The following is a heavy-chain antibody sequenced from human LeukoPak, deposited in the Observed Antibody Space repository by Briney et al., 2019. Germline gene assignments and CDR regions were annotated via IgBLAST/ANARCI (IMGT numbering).Heavy chain of an antibody. V-gene: IGHV4-39*07. J-gene: IGHJ5*02. CDR2: IYYSGST. CDR1: GGSISSSSYY. Sequence: PSETLSLTCTVSGGSISSSSYYWGWIRQPPGKGLEWIGSIYYSGSTYYNPSLKSRATISVDTSKNQFSLKLSSVTAADTAVYYCARVPYITVTYGPHWFDPWGQGTLVTVFS. CDR3: ARVPYITVTYGPHWFDP. D-gene: IGHD4-17*01.